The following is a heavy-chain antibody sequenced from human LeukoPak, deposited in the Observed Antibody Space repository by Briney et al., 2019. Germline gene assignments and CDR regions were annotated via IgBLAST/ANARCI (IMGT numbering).Heavy chain of an antibody. D-gene: IGHD5-12*01. Sequence: ASVTVSCKASGGTFSSYAISWVRQAPGQGLEWMGRIIPILGIANYAQKFQGRVTITADKSTSTAYMELSSLRSEDTAVYYCARDLPDRSLNSGYDGPFDYWGQGTLVTVSS. J-gene: IGHJ4*02. CDR2: IIPILGIA. CDR3: ARDLPDRSLNSGYDGPFDY. V-gene: IGHV1-69*04. CDR1: GGTFSSYA.